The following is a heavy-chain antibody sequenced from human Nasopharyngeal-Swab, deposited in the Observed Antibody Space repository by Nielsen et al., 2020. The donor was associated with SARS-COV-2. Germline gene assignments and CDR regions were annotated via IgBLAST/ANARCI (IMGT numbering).Heavy chain of an antibody. D-gene: IGHD5-24*01. CDR2: ISSSSSTI. CDR1: GFTSSSYS. V-gene: IGHV3-48*04. CDR3: ARDERIDGFNSNFDH. Sequence: GESLKISCAASGFTSSSYSMNWVRQAPGKGLEWVSYISSSSSTIYYADSVKGRFTISRDNAKNSLYLQMNSLRAEDTALYYCARDERIDGFNSNFDHWGQGTLVTVSS. J-gene: IGHJ4*02.